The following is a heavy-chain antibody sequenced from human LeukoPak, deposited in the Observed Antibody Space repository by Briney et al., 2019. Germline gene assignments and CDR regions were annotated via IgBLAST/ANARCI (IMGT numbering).Heavy chain of an antibody. V-gene: IGHV4-38-2*02. J-gene: IGHJ4*02. CDR2: MNYSGST. CDR1: GYSISSGYY. Sequence: SETLSLTCTVSGYSISSGYYWGWIRQPPGKGLEWIGSMNYSGSTYYNPSLKSRVTISVDTSRNQFSLKLSSVTAADTAVYYCARLRLRGYGYGPWEGPTWLDYWGQGTLVTVSS. D-gene: IGHD5-18*01. CDR3: ARLRLRGYGYGPWEGPTWLDY.